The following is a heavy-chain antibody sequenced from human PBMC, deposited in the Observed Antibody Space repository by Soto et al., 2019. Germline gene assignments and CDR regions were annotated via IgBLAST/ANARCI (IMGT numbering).Heavy chain of an antibody. V-gene: IGHV4-39*01. J-gene: IGHJ4*02. CDR1: GGSISSSSFY. CDR3: ARHHPRGWYVGLVDY. D-gene: IGHD6-19*01. Sequence: QLQLQESGPGLVKPSETLSLTCTVSGGSISSSSFYWGWIRQPPGEGLEWIGSIYYSGSTSYNPSLKSRVTISVDTSKNQFSLKLSSVTAADTAVYYCARHHPRGWYVGLVDYWGQGTLLTVSS. CDR2: IYYSGST.